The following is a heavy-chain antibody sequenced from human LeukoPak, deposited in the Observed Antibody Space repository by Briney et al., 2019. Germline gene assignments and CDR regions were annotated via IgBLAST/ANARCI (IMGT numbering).Heavy chain of an antibody. D-gene: IGHD3-10*01. CDR3: ARHMPGGFGELLYNWFDP. CDR1: GGSISSYY. CDR2: IYYSGST. V-gene: IGHV4-59*08. Sequence: SETLSLTCTVSGGSISSYYWSWIRQPPGKGLEWIGYIYYSGSTNYNPSLKSRVTISVDTSKNQFSLKLSSVTAADTAVYYCARHMPGGFGELLYNWFDPWGQGTLVTVSS. J-gene: IGHJ5*02.